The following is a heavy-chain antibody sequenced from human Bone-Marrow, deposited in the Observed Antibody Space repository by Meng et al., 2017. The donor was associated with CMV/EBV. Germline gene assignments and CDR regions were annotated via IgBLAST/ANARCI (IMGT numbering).Heavy chain of an antibody. CDR3: AKGYDSGNYYFDY. J-gene: IGHJ4*02. CDR1: GFTVSSNY. CDR2: INSDGSST. Sequence: GESLKISCAASGFTVSSNYMHWVRQAPGKGLVWVSRINSDGSSTSYADSVKGRFTISRDNSKNTLYLQMNSLRAEDTTVYYCAKGYDSGNYYFDYWGQGTLVTVSS. D-gene: IGHD1-26*01. V-gene: IGHV3-74*01.